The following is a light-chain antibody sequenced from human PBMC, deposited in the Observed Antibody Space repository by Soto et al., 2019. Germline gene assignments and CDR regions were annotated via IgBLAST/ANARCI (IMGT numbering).Light chain of an antibody. CDR1: SSDVGDFDC. CDR2: EVS. CDR3: SSYTSSSTLV. J-gene: IGLJ2*01. Sequence: QSALTQPASVSGSPGQSIPISCTGTSSDVGDFDCVSWYQQHPGKAPKLMIYEVSDRPSGVSNRFSGSKSGDTASLTISGLQAEDEADYYCSSYTSSSTLVFGGGTKLTVL. V-gene: IGLV2-14*01.